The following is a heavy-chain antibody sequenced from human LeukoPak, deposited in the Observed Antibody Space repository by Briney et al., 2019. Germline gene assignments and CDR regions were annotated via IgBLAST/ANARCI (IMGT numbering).Heavy chain of an antibody. J-gene: IGHJ4*02. Sequence: GGSLRLSCAASGFTFSSYAMSWVRQAPGKGLEWVSAISGSGGSTYYADSVKGRFTISRDNSKNTLYLQMNSLRAEDTAVYYCAKLPNPTYYYDSSGHYWLNFDYWGQGTLVTVSS. D-gene: IGHD3-22*01. CDR2: ISGSGGST. CDR3: AKLPNPTYYYDSSGHYWLNFDY. CDR1: GFTFSSYA. V-gene: IGHV3-23*01.